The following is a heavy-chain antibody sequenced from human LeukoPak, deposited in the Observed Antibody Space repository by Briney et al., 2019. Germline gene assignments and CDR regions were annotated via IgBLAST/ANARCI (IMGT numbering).Heavy chain of an antibody. J-gene: IGHJ6*03. D-gene: IGHD2-15*01. V-gene: IGHV1-46*01. CDR1: GYTFTSYY. Sequence: ASLKVSCKASGYTFTSYYMHWVRQAPGQGLEWMGVINPSGSSTNYAQKFQGRVTITRDMSTSTVYMELSSLRSDDTAVYYCARGDRDCSGGSCYSGSYYYYYMDVWGKGTTVTVSS. CDR3: ARGDRDCSGGSCYSGSYYYYYMDV. CDR2: INPSGSST.